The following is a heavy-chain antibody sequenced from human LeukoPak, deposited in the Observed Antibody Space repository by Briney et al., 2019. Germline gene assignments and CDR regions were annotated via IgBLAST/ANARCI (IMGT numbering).Heavy chain of an antibody. V-gene: IGHV1-2*02. J-gene: IGHJ4*02. CDR3: ARDVHSSGWSLFDY. CDR2: INPNSGGT. CDR1: GYTFTGYY. D-gene: IGHD6-19*01. Sequence: ASVKVSCKASGYTFTGYYMHWVRQAPGQGLEWMGWINPNSGGTNYAQKFQGRVTMTRDTSISTAYMELSRLRSDDTAVYYCARDVHSSGWSLFDYWGQGTLVTVSS.